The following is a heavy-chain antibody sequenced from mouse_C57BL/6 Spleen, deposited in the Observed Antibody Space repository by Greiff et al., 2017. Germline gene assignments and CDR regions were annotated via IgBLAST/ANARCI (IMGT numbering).Heavy chain of an antibody. Sequence: EVKLQESGPGLVKPSQSLSLTCSVTGYSITSGYYWNWIRQFPGNKLEWMGYISYDGSNNYNPSLKNRISITRDTSKNQFFLKLNSVTTEDTATYYCARERYYGSWFAYWGQGTLVTVSA. CDR3: ARERYYGSWFAY. CDR1: GYSITSGYY. J-gene: IGHJ3*01. V-gene: IGHV3-6*01. CDR2: ISYDGSN. D-gene: IGHD1-2*01.